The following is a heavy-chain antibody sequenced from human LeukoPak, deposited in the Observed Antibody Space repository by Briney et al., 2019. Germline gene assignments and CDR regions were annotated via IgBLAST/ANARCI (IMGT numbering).Heavy chain of an antibody. CDR1: GGSISSGGYS. CDR2: IYHGGST. V-gene: IGHV4-30-2*01. CDR3: ASLRLRYFDWFIDY. Sequence: SQTLSLTCAVSGGSISSGGYSWRWLRQPPGKGREWIVYIYHGGSTYYKPSLKSLVTISVDRSKNQFSLKLSSVTAADTAVYYCASLRLRYFDWFIDYWGQGTLVTVSS. D-gene: IGHD3-9*01. J-gene: IGHJ4*02.